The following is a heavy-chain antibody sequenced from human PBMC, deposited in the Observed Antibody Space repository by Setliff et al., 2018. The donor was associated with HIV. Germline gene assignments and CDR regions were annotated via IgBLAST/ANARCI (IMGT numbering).Heavy chain of an antibody. CDR2: IIPLFGTT. D-gene: IGHD3-10*01. CDR1: GGTFNNYA. V-gene: IGHV1-69*13. Sequence: SVKVSCKASGGTFNNYAISWVRQAPGQGLELVGGIIPLFGTTNYAQKFQGRVTITADESTNTAHMELNSLRSIDTAMYYCATVFYYNSESYSLDYWGQGMLVTVSS. J-gene: IGHJ4*02. CDR3: ATVFYYNSESYSLDY.